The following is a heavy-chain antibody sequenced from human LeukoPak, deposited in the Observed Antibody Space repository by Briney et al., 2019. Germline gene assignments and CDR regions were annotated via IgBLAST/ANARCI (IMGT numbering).Heavy chain of an antibody. CDR1: GGTFSSYA. D-gene: IGHD1-26*01. V-gene: IGHV1-69*13. CDR3: ARGSGSREGYLDY. J-gene: IGHJ4*02. CDR2: IIPIFGTA. Sequence: SVKVSCKASGGTFSSYAISWVRQAPGQGLEWMGGIIPIFGTANYAQKFQGRVTITADESTSTAYMELSSLRSEDTAVYYCARGSGSREGYLDYWGQGTLVAVSS.